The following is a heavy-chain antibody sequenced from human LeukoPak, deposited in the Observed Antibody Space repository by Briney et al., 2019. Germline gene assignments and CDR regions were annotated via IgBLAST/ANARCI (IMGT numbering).Heavy chain of an antibody. J-gene: IGHJ6*02. CDR2: IWYDGSNK. D-gene: IGHD3-22*01. CDR3: ARDHQVDSSGYYYYYYGMDV. Sequence: LSGGSLRLSCAASGFTFSSYGMHWVRQAPGKGLEWVAVIWYDGSNKYYADSVKGRFTISRDNSKNTLYLQMNSLRAEDTAVYYCARDHQVDSSGYYYYYYGMDVWGQGTTVTVSS. V-gene: IGHV3-33*01. CDR1: GFTFSSYG.